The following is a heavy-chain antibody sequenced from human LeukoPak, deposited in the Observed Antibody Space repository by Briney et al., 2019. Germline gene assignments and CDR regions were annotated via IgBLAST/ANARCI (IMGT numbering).Heavy chain of an antibody. CDR2: INHSGST. Sequence: SETLSLTCAVYGGSFSGYYWSWIRQPPGKGLEWIGEINHSGSTNYNPSLKSRVTISVDRSKNQFSLKLSSVTAADTAVYYCARGGDNWFDPWSQGTLVTVSS. CDR1: GGSFSGYY. CDR3: ARGGDNWFDP. V-gene: IGHV4-34*01. J-gene: IGHJ5*02.